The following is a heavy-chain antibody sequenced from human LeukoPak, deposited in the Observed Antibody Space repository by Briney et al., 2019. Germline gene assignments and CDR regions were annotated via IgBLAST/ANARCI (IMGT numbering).Heavy chain of an antibody. V-gene: IGHV3-30-3*01. D-gene: IGHD3-22*01. CDR3: AKAKFGSSGYPLFDY. CDR1: GFTFSSYA. Sequence: PGGSLRLSCAASGFTFSSYAMHWVRQAPGKGLEWVAVISYDGSNKYYADSVKGRFTISRDNSKNTLYLQMNSLRAEDTAVYYCAKAKFGSSGYPLFDYWGQGTLVTVSS. J-gene: IGHJ4*02. CDR2: ISYDGSNK.